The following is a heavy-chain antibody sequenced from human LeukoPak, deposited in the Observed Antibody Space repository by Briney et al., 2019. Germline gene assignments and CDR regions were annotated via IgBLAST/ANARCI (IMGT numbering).Heavy chain of an antibody. CDR2: INPNSGGT. CDR3: ARDTVATEGYYYYYYMDV. V-gene: IGHV1-2*02. Sequence: ASVKVSCXASGYTFTDYYMHWVRQAPGQGLEWMGWINPNSGGTNYAQKFQGRVTMTRDTSISTAYMELSRLRSDDTAVYYCARDTVATEGYYYYYYMDVWGKGTTVTVSS. CDR1: GYTFTDYY. J-gene: IGHJ6*03. D-gene: IGHD4-11*01.